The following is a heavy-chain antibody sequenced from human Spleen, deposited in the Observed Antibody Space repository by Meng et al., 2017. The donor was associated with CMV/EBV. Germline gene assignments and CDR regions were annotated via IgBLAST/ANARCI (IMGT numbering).Heavy chain of an antibody. J-gene: IGHJ4*02. CDR3: ARDPLVMGRIGTTDS. V-gene: IGHV3-30*04. CDR1: GFTFNIYA. CDR2: ISNDGSNK. D-gene: IGHD1-14*01. Sequence: GESLKISCEASGFTFNIYAMHWVRQAPGKGPQWVAVISNDGSNKYYADSVKGRLTIARDNSKNTLYLQMSSLRTDDTAIYYCARDPLVMGRIGTTDSWGRGTLVTVSS.